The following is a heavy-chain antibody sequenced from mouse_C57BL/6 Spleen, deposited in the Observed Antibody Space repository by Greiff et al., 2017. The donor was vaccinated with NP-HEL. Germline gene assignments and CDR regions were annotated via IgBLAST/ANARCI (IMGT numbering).Heavy chain of an antibody. J-gene: IGHJ4*01. V-gene: IGHV1-66*01. CDR1: GYSFTSYY. D-gene: IGHD3-2*02. CDR3: AGGTAQFPYYAMDY. Sequence: QVQLQQSGPELVKPGASVKISCKASGYSFTSYYIHWVKQRPGQGLEWIGWIYPGSGNTKYNEKFKGKATLTADTSSSTAYMQLSSLTSEDSAVYYCAGGTAQFPYYAMDYWGQGTSVTVSS. CDR2: IYPGSGNT.